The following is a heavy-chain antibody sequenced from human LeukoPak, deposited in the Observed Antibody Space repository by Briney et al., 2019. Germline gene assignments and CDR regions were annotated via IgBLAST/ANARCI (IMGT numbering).Heavy chain of an antibody. CDR1: GGSMSNYY. CDR3: ARGYSGYDL. Sequence: SETLSLTCSVSGGSMSNYYWSWIRQPPGKGLDWIGYICYRGSTNYNPSLKSRVTISVDTSKNQFSLKLSSVTAADTAVYYCARGYSGYDLWGQGTLVTVSS. J-gene: IGHJ4*02. V-gene: IGHV4-59*12. CDR2: ICYRGST. D-gene: IGHD5-12*01.